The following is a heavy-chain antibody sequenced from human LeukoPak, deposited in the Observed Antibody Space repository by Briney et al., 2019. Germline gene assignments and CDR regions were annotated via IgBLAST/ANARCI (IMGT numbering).Heavy chain of an antibody. J-gene: IGHJ1*01. Sequence: GRSLRLSCAASGFTFSGYALHWVRQAPGKGLEWVANIKTDASEKYYADSVKGRFTISRDNAKMSLYLQMNSLRVEDTAVYYCATYSTRNAREFQSWGQGTLVTVSS. CDR2: IKTDASEK. CDR1: GFTFSGYA. V-gene: IGHV3-7*01. D-gene: IGHD4-11*01. CDR3: ATYSTRNAREFQS.